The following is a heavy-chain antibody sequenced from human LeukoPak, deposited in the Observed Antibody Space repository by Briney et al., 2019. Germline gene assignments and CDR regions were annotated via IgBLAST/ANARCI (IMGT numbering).Heavy chain of an antibody. D-gene: IGHD1-1*01. Sequence: ASVRVSCKASGYTFTNFGISWVRQAPGQGLEWMGWISAYNGNTNYAQKLQGRVTMTTDTSTSTAYMELRSLRSDDTAVYYCARLATGTTGVWFDPWGQGTLVTVSS. V-gene: IGHV1-18*01. J-gene: IGHJ5*02. CDR1: GYTFTNFG. CDR2: ISAYNGNT. CDR3: ARLATGTTGVWFDP.